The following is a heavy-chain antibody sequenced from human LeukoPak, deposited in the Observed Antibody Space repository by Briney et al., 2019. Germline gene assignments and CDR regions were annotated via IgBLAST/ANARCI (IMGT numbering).Heavy chain of an antibody. J-gene: IGHJ6*02. D-gene: IGHD1/OR15-1a*01. CDR2: MNKDGSEK. CDR3: ARNNDMDV. V-gene: IGHV3-7*03. CDR1: GFILSNHW. Sequence: PGGSLRLSCAASGFILSNHWMTWVRQAPGKGPEWVANMNKDGSEKYYVDSVKGRFTISRDTAKNSLYLQMNILRAEDTALYYCARNNDMDVWGQGTTVIVSS.